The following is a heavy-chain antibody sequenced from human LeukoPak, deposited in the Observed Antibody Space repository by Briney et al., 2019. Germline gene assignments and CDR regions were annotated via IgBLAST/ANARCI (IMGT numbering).Heavy chain of an antibody. D-gene: IGHD3-10*01. J-gene: IGHJ4*02. CDR3: ARDFRIYGSGSPSDY. CDR2: INPNSGGT. Sequence: GASVKVSCKASGYTFTGYYMHWVRQAPGQGLEWMGWINPNSGGTNYAQKFQGRVTMTRDTSISTAYMELSRLRSDDTAVYYCARDFRIYGSGSPSDYWGQGTLVTVSS. CDR1: GYTFTGYY. V-gene: IGHV1-2*02.